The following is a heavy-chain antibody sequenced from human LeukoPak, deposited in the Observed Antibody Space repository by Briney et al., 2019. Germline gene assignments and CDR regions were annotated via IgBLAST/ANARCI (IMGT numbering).Heavy chain of an antibody. V-gene: IGHV5-51*01. J-gene: IGHJ4*02. CDR2: IYPGDSDT. Sequence: GESLKISCKGSGYRFTTYWIGWVRQMPGKGLEWMGIIYPGDSDTRYSPSFQGQVTISADKSISTAYLQWSSLKASDTAMYYCARRLYCSGGSCYFATNDPFDYWGQGTLVTVSS. CDR3: ARRLYCSGGSCYFATNDPFDY. CDR1: GYRFTTYW. D-gene: IGHD2-15*01.